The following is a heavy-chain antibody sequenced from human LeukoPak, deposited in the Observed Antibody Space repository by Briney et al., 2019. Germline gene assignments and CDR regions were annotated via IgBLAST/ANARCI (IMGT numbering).Heavy chain of an antibody. CDR2: IYYSGST. V-gene: IGHV4-59*08. D-gene: IGHD6-13*01. CDR1: GGSISSYY. J-gene: IGHJ4*02. Sequence: SETLSLTCTVSGGSISSYYWSWIRQPPGKGLEWIGYIYYSGSTNYNPSLKSRVTISVDTSKNQFSLKLSSVTAADTAVYYCARGGQQLVFGSRFDYWGQGTLVTVSS. CDR3: ARGGQQLVFGSRFDY.